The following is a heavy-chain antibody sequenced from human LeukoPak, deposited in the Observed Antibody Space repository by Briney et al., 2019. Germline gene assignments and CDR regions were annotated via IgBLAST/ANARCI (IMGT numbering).Heavy chain of an antibody. J-gene: IGHJ4*02. CDR2: IHHGGTT. Sequence: PSETLSLTCTVSGYSISSGYYWGWIRQPPGKGLEWIGSIHHGGTTYYNPSLKSPVTISVDTSKNQFSLKLSSVTAADTAVYYCARAFLGVRRVSYYFDYWGQGTLVTVSS. V-gene: IGHV4-38-2*02. CDR3: ARAFLGVRRVSYYFDY. CDR1: GYSISSGYY. D-gene: IGHD3-10*01.